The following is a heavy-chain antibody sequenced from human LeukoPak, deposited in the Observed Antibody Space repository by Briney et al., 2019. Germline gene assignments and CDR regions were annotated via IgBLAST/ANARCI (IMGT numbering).Heavy chain of an antibody. V-gene: IGHV3-30*04. J-gene: IGHJ4*02. CDR3: ARDNIAYGSGSYLGY. CDR2: ISHDGSKK. Sequence: PGGSLRLSCAASGFTFNNFAMHWVRQAPGKGLEWVAIISHDGSKKDYADSVKGRFTLSGDNSQNTLYVQMNSLGVEDTAVYYCARDNIAYGSGSYLGYWGQGTLVIVSS. CDR1: GFTFNNFA. D-gene: IGHD3-10*01.